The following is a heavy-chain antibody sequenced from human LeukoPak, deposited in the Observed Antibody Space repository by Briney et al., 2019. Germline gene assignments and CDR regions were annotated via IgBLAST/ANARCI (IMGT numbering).Heavy chain of an antibody. CDR3: ARAGYGDYWYYYYGMDV. V-gene: IGHV4-34*01. D-gene: IGHD4-17*01. J-gene: IGHJ6*04. CDR2: INHSGST. Sequence: SETLSLTCAVYGGSFSGYYWSWIRQPPGKGLEWIGEINHSGSTNYNPSLKSRVTISVGTSKNQFSLKLSSVTAADTAVYYCARAGYGDYWYYYYGMDVWGKGTTVTVSS. CDR1: GGSFSGYY.